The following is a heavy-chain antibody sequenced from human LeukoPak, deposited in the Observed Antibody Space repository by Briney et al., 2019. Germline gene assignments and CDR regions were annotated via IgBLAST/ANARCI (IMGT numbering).Heavy chain of an antibody. V-gene: IGHV1-8*01. J-gene: IGHJ6*02. CDR3: ARKARRTYYDFWSGYYDGMDV. CDR1: GYTFTSYD. Sequence: ASVKVSCTASGYTFTSYDINWVRQATGQGLEWMGWMNPNSGNTGYAQKFQGRVTMTRNTSISTAYMELSSLRSEDTAVYYCARKARRTYYDFWSGYYDGMDVWGQGTTVTVSS. D-gene: IGHD3-3*01. CDR2: MNPNSGNT.